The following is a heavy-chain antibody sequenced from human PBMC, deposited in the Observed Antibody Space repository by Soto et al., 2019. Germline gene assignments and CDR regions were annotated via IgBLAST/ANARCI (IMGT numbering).Heavy chain of an antibody. V-gene: IGHV4-31*03. D-gene: IGHD3-9*01. CDR2: IYYSGIT. CDR3: ARDRRSYYDILTGASYGMDV. Sequence: SETLSLTCTVSGGSISSGGYYWSWIRQHPGKGQELFGYIYYSGITYYNPSLKSRVIISVDTSKNQFSLKLSSVTAADTAVYYCARDRRSYYDILTGASYGMDVWGQGTTVTVSS. CDR1: GGSISSGGYY. J-gene: IGHJ6*02.